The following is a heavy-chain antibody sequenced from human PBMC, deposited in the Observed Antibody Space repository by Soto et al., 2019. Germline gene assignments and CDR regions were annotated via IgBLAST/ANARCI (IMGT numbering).Heavy chain of an antibody. CDR1: GGTFSSYA. D-gene: IGHD2-15*01. V-gene: IGHV1-69*13. J-gene: IGHJ4*02. Sequence: SVKVSCKASGGTFSSYAISWVRQAPGQGLEWMGGIIPIFGTANYAQKFQGRVTITADESTSTAYMELSSLRSEDTAVYYCARSLGGGNVNFDYWGQGTQVTVSS. CDR2: IIPIFGTA. CDR3: ARSLGGGNVNFDY.